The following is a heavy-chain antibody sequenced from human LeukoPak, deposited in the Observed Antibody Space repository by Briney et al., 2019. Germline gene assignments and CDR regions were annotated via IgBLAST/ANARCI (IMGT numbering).Heavy chain of an antibody. D-gene: IGHD6-13*01. J-gene: IGHJ4*02. CDR2: IYYSGST. Sequence: TETLSLTCTVSGGSINNYYWSWIRQPPGKGLEWIGYIYYSGSTNYSPSLTSRVTISVDTSNNQISLKLRSVTAADTAVYYCARVEFDGIAAAGSLDYWGQGILVTVSS. CDR1: GGSINNYY. CDR3: ARVEFDGIAAAGSLDY. V-gene: IGHV4-59*01.